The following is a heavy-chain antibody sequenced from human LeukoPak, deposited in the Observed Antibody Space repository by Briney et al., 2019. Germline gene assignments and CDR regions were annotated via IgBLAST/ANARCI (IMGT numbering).Heavy chain of an antibody. Sequence: GGSLRLSCAASGFTFSSYAMNWVRQAPGKGLEWVSYISSSGSTIYYADSVKGRFTISRDNAKNSLYLQMNSLRAEDTAVYYCARGVKGSYDYFDYWGQGTQVTVSS. CDR3: ARGVKGSYDYFDY. CDR2: ISSSGSTI. V-gene: IGHV3-48*03. D-gene: IGHD1-26*01. CDR1: GFTFSSYA. J-gene: IGHJ4*02.